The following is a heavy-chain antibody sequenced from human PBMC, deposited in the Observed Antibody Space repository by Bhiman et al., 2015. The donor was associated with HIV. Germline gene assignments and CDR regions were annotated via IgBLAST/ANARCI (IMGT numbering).Heavy chain of an antibody. CDR1: GFTVSSNY. V-gene: IGHV3-66*01. J-gene: IGHJ6*02. D-gene: IGHD5-24*01. CDR3: ARDRRDGSYYYYGMDV. Sequence: EVQLVESGGGLVQPGGSLRLSCAASGFTVSSNYMSWVRQAPGKGLEWVSVIYSGGSTYYADSVKGRFTISRDNSKNTLYLQMNSLRAEDTAVYYCARDRRDGSYYYYGMDVWGQGTTVTVSS. CDR2: IYSGGST.